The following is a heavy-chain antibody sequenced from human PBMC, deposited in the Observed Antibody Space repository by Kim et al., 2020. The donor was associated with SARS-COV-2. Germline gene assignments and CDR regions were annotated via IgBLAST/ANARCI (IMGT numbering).Heavy chain of an antibody. CDR3: VVHTVASMRGD. J-gene: IGHJ4*02. V-gene: IGHV3-72*01. Sequence: EYAASVKGRFTISRDDSKSSLFLQMNSLRTEDTAVYYCVVHTVASMRGDWGQGTLVTVSS. D-gene: IGHD5-12*01.